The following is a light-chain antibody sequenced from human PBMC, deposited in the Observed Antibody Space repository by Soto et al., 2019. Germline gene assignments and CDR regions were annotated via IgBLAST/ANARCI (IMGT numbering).Light chain of an antibody. V-gene: IGKV3-11*01. CDR1: ESVITY. J-gene: IGKJ4*01. Sequence: EIVLTQSPAILSLSPGERATLSCRASESVITYLAWFQQKPGQAPRLLIYDASNRATGIPARFSGSGSGTDFTLTITSLEPEDFAVYYCQQRSNWLSTFGGGTKVDIK. CDR2: DAS. CDR3: QQRSNWLST.